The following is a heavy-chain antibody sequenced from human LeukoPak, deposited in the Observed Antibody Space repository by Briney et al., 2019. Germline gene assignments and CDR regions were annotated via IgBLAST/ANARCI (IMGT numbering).Heavy chain of an antibody. D-gene: IGHD2-15*01. CDR2: INHSGST. V-gene: IGHV4-34*01. CDR1: GGSFSGYY. CDR3: ARHPSRLYCSGGSCPYYFDY. J-gene: IGHJ4*02. Sequence: SETLSLTCAVYGGSFSGYYWSCIRQPPGKGLEWIGEINHSGSTNYNPSPKSRVTISVDTSKNQFSLKLSSVTAADTAVYYCARHPSRLYCSGGSCPYYFDYWGQGTLVTVSS.